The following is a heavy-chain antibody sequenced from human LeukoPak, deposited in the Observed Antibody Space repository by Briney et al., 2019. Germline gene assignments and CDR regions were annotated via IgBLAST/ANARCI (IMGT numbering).Heavy chain of an antibody. CDR3: AREGYSGSYLGLFDY. D-gene: IGHD1-26*01. V-gene: IGHV1-46*01. Sequence: ASVKVSCKASGYTFSTYYMHWVRQAPGQGLEWMGIINPSGDSTSYAQKFQGRVTMTRDMSTSTVYMELSSLRSEDTAVYYCAREGYSGSYLGLFDYWGQGTLVTVSS. CDR1: GYTFSTYY. CDR2: INPSGDST. J-gene: IGHJ4*02.